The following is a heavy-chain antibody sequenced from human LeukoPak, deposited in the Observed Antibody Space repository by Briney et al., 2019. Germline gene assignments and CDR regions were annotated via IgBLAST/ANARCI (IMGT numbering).Heavy chain of an antibody. CDR1: GYTFSGYY. CDR2: INPNSGGT. J-gene: IGHJ1*01. D-gene: IGHD6-13*01. V-gene: IGHV1-2*02. Sequence: ASVKVSCKPSGYTFSGYYMHWVRQAPGQGLEWMGCINPNSGGTNYAQKFQGRVTMTRDTSISTAYMELSRLRSDDTAVYYCARGYPLSTTAAGTYFQHWGQGTLVTVSS. CDR3: ARGYPLSTTAAGTYFQH.